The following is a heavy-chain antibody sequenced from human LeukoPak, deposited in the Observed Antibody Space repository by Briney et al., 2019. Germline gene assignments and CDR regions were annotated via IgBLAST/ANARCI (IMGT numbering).Heavy chain of an antibody. V-gene: IGHV3-21*01. CDR3: ARVYDYGGNHFDY. D-gene: IGHD4-23*01. Sequence: PGGSLRLSCAASGFTFSSYSMNWVRQAPGKGLEWVSSISSSSSYIYYADSVKGRFTISRDNAKNSLYPQMNGLRAEDTAVYYCARVYDYGGNHFDYWGQGTLVTVSS. J-gene: IGHJ4*02. CDR2: ISSSSSYI. CDR1: GFTFSSYS.